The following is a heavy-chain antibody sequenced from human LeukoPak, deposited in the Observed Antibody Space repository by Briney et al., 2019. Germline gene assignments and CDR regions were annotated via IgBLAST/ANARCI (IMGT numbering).Heavy chain of an antibody. J-gene: IGHJ1*01. Sequence: GGSLRLSCAASGFTFSSYDMYWVRQAPGKGLEWVALISYDGSNKYYADSVKGRFTISRDNSENTLYLQMNSLSAEDTAVYYCAKDLRGQQVAAEYFQYWGQGTLVTVSS. V-gene: IGHV3-30*18. CDR2: ISYDGSNK. CDR3: AKDLRGQQVAAEYFQY. CDR1: GFTFSSYD. D-gene: IGHD6-13*01.